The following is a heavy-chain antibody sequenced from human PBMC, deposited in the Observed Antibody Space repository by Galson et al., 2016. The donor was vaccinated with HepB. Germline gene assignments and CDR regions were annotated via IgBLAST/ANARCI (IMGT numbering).Heavy chain of an antibody. V-gene: IGHV3-23*01. J-gene: IGHJ4*02. CDR3: GKHGGFDY. D-gene: IGHD3-16*01. Sequence: SLRLSCAASGFTFSSYAMSWVRQAPGKGLEWVSGIRGSGATTSYADSVRGRFTISRDNSKNMLYLQMDSLRAEDTAVYYCGKHGGFDYWGQGALVTVSS. CDR1: GFTFSSYA. CDR2: IRGSGATT.